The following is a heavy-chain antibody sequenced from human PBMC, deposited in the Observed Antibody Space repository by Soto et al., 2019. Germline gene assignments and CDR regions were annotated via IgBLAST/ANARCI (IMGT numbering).Heavy chain of an antibody. V-gene: IGHV1-69*06. D-gene: IGHD2-15*01. CDR1: GGTFSTNP. CDR3: ARRDSGGFYRYFDS. CDR2: TGSGTGPG. Sequence: QVQLVQSGAEVKKPGSSVKVSCTASGGTFSTNPISWVRQAPGQGLEWMGGTGSGTGPGNHAQKLQGRLTITVDKSTSTVYMELSSLSSEATAVYYCARRDSGGFYRYFDSWGQGTLVTVSS. J-gene: IGHJ4*02.